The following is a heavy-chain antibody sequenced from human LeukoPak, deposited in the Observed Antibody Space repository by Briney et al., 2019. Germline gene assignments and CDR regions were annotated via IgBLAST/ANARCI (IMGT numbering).Heavy chain of an antibody. CDR3: ARGYKTPGLIDY. CDR1: GFTFSSYA. J-gene: IGHJ4*02. CDR2: ISYDGSNK. Sequence: GGSLRLSCAASGFTFSSYAMHWVRQAPGKGLEWVAVISYDGSNKYYADSVKGRFTISRDNSKNTLYLQMNSLRAEDTAVYYCARGYKTPGLIDYWGQGTLVTVSS. D-gene: IGHD1-1*01. V-gene: IGHV3-30-3*01.